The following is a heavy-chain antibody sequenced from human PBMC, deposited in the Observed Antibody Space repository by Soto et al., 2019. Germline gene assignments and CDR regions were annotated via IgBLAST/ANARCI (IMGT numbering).Heavy chain of an antibody. V-gene: IGHV4-39*01. Sequence: QMQLQESGPGLVKPSETLSLTCTVSNGSISTTSYNWGWIRQSPGKGLEWIGTIFYTGTTSYNPSLKSRVTITVDTSNNQFSLKRASVAAADTVVYYCARHGSFWGQGILVVVSS. CDR2: IFYTGTT. CDR1: NGSISTTSYN. CDR3: ARHGSF. D-gene: IGHD3-16*02. J-gene: IGHJ4*02.